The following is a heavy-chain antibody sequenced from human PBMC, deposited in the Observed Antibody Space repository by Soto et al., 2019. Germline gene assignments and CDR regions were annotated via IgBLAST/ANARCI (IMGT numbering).Heavy chain of an antibody. CDR2: IYRSGST. Sequence: SETLSLTCAVSGYSISSVYYWGWIRQPPGKGLEWIGSIYRSGSTYYTPSLKSRVTISVDTSKNQSSLKLSSVTAADTAVYYCAGQRLRAVCYYGSASSGYYYGKDVWGHGTRVTESS. V-gene: IGHV4-38-2*01. CDR1: GYSISSVYY. J-gene: IGHJ6*02. CDR3: AGQRLRAVCYYGSASSGYYYGKDV. D-gene: IGHD3-10*01.